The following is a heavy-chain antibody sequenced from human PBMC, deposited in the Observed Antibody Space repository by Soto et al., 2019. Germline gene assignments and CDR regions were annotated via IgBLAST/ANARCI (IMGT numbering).Heavy chain of an antibody. CDR2: IYSGGST. Sequence: EVQLVESGGGLIQPGGCLRLSCAASGFTVSSNYMSWVRQAPGKGLEWVSVIYSGGSTYYADSVKGRFTISRDNSKNTLYLQMTGLRAEATAVYYCARDRVESGYPEYFQHWGQGTLVTVSS. J-gene: IGHJ1*01. D-gene: IGHD3-22*01. CDR3: ARDRVESGYPEYFQH. V-gene: IGHV3-53*01. CDR1: GFTVSSNY.